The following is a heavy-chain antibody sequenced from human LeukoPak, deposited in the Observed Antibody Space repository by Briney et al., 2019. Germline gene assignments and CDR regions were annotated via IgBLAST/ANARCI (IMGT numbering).Heavy chain of an antibody. V-gene: IGHV3-43*01. J-gene: IGHJ4*02. CDR3: AIDIGQDGRGHHYLDY. Sequence: GGSLRLSCAASGFIFDYYTMYWVRQPPGKGLEWVSLISWDGRDTKYADSVKGRFTTSRDNNKNSLFLQMSSLRHEDTALYYCAIDIGQDGRGHHYLDYWGQGHLVTVSS. CDR1: GFIFDYYT. CDR2: ISWDGRDT. D-gene: IGHD5-24*01.